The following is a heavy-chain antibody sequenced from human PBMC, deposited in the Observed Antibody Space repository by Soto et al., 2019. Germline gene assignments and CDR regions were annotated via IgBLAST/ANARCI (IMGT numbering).Heavy chain of an antibody. CDR1: GYIFTSFW. J-gene: IGHJ4*02. CDR2: IYPADSDT. Sequence: EVALVQSGAEVKKPGESLKISCKGSGYIFTSFWLGWVRQMPGKGLEWMGIIYPADSDTRYSPSFQGQVTISADKSINTTYLQWSSLKASDTAMYYCARRGPFWSGPFDYWGQGSLVTVSS. D-gene: IGHD3-3*01. CDR3: ARRGPFWSGPFDY. V-gene: IGHV5-51*01.